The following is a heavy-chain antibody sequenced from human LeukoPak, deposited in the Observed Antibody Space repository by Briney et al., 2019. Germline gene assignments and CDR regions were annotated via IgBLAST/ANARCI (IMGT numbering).Heavy chain of an antibody. D-gene: IGHD5-18*01. V-gene: IGHV3-23*01. J-gene: IGHJ5*02. CDR3: AKGDPNIYSYGSWFDP. CDR2: ISGSGGST. Sequence: GGSLRLSCAASGFTFSSYGMSWVRQAPGKGLEWVSAISGSGGSTYYADSVKGRFTISRDNSKNTLYLQMNSLRAEDTAVYYCAKGDPNIYSYGSWFDPWGQGTLVTVSS. CDR1: GFTFSSYG.